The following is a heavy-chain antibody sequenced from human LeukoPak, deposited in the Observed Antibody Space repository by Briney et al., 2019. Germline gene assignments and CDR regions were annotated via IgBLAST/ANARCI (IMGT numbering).Heavy chain of an antibody. J-gene: IGHJ4*02. D-gene: IGHD2-15*01. CDR2: VSSSSSYI. V-gene: IGHV3-21*01. Sequence: PGGALRLSCAASGFTFSSYSMNWVRQAPGKGLKWVSSVSSSSSYIYYADSVKGRFTISRDNAKNSLYLQMNSLRVEDTAVYYCARGYCSGGSCRLDYWGQGTLVTVSS. CDR1: GFTFSSYS. CDR3: ARGYCSGGSCRLDY.